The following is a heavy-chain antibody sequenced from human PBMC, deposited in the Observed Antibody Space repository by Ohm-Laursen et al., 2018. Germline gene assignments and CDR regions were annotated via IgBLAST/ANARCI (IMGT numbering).Heavy chain of an antibody. J-gene: IGHJ4*02. CDR2: ISGSGDNA. CDR3: AKSNSGWSLIDY. D-gene: IGHD6-19*01. CDR1: GFTFNNYA. Sequence: SLRLSCAAPGFTFNNYAMNWVRQAPGKGPEWVSAISGSGDNAKYADSVKGRLTVSRDNAKNTLYLQMNSLRADDTAVYYCAKSNSGWSLIDYWGQGTLVTVSS. V-gene: IGHV3-23*01.